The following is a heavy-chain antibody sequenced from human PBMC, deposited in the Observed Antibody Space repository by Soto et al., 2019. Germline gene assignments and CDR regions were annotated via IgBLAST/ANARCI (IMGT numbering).Heavy chain of an antibody. D-gene: IGHD5-18*01. V-gene: IGHV4-30-4*01. Sequence: HSGTLSLSCTVSGDSITSGDYYWSWIRQPPGKGLEWIGYIYYSGSTYYNPSLKGRVTISVDTSKNQFSLKLSSVTAADTAVYYCAREGVTPSYYYYYGMDVWAKGPRSPSP. CDR1: GDSITSGDYY. CDR2: IYYSGST. J-gene: IGHJ6*02. CDR3: AREGVTPSYYYYYGMDV.